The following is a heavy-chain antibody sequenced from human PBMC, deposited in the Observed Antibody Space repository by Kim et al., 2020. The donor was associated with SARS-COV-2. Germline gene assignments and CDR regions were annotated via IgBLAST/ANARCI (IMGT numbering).Heavy chain of an antibody. V-gene: IGHV4-30-2*01. Sequence: SETLSLTCAVSGGSISSGGYSWSWIRQPPGKGLEWIGYIYHSGSTYYNPSLKSRVTISVDRSKNQFSLKLSSVTAADTAVYYCARVWGYYGSGSYYTDWGQGTLVTVSS. CDR3: ARVWGYYGSGSYYTD. CDR1: GGSISSGGYS. J-gene: IGHJ4*02. D-gene: IGHD3-10*01. CDR2: IYHSGST.